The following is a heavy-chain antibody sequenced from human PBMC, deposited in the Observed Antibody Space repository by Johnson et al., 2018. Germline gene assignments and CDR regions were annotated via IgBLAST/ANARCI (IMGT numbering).Heavy chain of an antibody. CDR3: ARELYCSGGSCYNGMFQH. Sequence: VQLQESGGGLVHPGGSLKLSCAASGFTFSNYGMHWVRQAPGKGLEWVYVIYSGCNTYYADSVKGRVTIYRDNSLQMNSLRAEDTAVYYCARELYCSGGSCYNGMFQHWGQGTLVTVSS. J-gene: IGHJ1*01. D-gene: IGHD2-15*01. V-gene: IGHV3-66*02. CDR2: IYSGCNT. CDR1: GFTFSNYG.